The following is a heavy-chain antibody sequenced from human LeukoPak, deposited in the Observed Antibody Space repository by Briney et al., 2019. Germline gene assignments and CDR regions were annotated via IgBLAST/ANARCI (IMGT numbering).Heavy chain of an antibody. CDR1: GFTFSSYA. D-gene: IGHD5-18*01. CDR2: ISGSGGST. Sequence: GGSLRLSCAASGFTFSSYAMSWVRQAPGKGLECVSAISGSGGSTYYADSVKGRFTISRDNSKNTLYLQMNSLRAEDTAVYYCARDDGTGTYSYGPSYYYYGMDFWGQGTTVTVSS. CDR3: ARDDGTGTYSYGPSYYYYGMDF. V-gene: IGHV3-23*01. J-gene: IGHJ6*02.